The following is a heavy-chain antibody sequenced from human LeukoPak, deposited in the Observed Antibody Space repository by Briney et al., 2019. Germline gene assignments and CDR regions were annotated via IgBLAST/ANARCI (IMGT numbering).Heavy chain of an antibody. D-gene: IGHD3-10*01. Sequence: GGSLRLSCAASGFTFSSYEMNWVRQAPGKGLEWVSYISSSGSTIYYADSVKGRFTISGDNAKNSLYLQMNSLRAEDTAVYYCARPIGTMVRGVIINPEGYWGQGTLVTVSS. J-gene: IGHJ4*02. CDR1: GFTFSSYE. V-gene: IGHV3-48*03. CDR2: ISSSGSTI. CDR3: ARPIGTMVRGVIINPEGY.